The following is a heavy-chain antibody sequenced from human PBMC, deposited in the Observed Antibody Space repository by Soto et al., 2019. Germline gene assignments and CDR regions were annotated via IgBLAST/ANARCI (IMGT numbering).Heavy chain of an antibody. Sequence: GASVKVSCKASGGTFSSYAISWVRQAPGQGLEWMGRIIPIFGTANYAQKFQGRVTITADKSTSTAYMELSSLRSEDTAVYYCARFSRDFWTENWFDPWCQGILVSVS. J-gene: IGHJ5*02. V-gene: IGHV1-69*06. CDR1: GGTFSSYA. D-gene: IGHD3-3*01. CDR3: ARFSRDFWTENWFDP. CDR2: IIPIFGTA.